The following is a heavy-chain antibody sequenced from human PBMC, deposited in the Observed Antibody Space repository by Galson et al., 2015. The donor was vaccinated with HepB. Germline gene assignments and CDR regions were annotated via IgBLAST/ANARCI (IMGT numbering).Heavy chain of an antibody. CDR3: TTDQGGWKLLRALDI. CDR1: GFTFTNAW. D-gene: IGHD1-26*01. J-gene: IGHJ3*02. V-gene: IGHV3-15*01. Sequence: SLRLSCAASGFTFTNAWMSWVRQAPGKGLEWVGRIKTKADGGTTHYAAPVKGRFTISRDDSKNTLYLQMNSLKTEDTAVYYCTTDQGGWKLLRALDIWGQGSMVTVSS. CDR2: IKTKADGGTT.